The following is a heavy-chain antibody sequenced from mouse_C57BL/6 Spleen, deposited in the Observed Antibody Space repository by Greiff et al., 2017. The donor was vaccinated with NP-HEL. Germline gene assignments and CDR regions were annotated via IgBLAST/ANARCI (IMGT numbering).Heavy chain of an antibody. CDR2: IDPANGNT. D-gene: IGHD1-2*01. J-gene: IGHJ4*01. V-gene: IGHV14-3*01. CDR1: GFNIKNTY. CDR3: ARGDGTTALYAMDY. Sequence: EVKLQESVAELVRPGASVKLSCTASGFNIKNTYMHWVKQRPEQGLEWIGRIDPANGNTKYAPKFQGKATITADTSSNTAYLQLSRLTSEDTAIYYGARGDGTTALYAMDYWGQGTSVTVSS.